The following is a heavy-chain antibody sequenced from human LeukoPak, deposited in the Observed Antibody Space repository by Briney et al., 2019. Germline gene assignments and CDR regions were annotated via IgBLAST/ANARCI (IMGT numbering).Heavy chain of an antibody. CDR2: INHSGST. V-gene: IGHV4-34*01. CDR3: ARESDPITGYFYYYMDV. CDR1: GGSLRGHY. J-gene: IGHJ6*03. Sequence: PAETLSLTCGVYGGSLRGHYWSWTRQPPGKGLEWVGEINHSGSTNYNPSFWGRVTISVDTSKNQFFLKLNSVTAADTAVYYCARESDPITGYFYYYMDVWGRGTTVTVSS. D-gene: IGHD3-10*01.